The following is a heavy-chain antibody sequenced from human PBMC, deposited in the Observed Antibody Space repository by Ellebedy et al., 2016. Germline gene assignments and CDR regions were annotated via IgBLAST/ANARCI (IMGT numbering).Heavy chain of an antibody. CDR1: GFTFSTYS. V-gene: IGHV3-21*01. D-gene: IGHD2-15*01. CDR2: ISRSSNYI. Sequence: GESLKISCAASGFTFSTYSINWVRQAPGKGLEWVSSISRSSNYIYYADSVKGRFTVSRDNAKNSLYLQMNSLRAEDTAVYYCARGCSGDSCYSDFDYWGQGTLVTVSS. J-gene: IGHJ4*02. CDR3: ARGCSGDSCYSDFDY.